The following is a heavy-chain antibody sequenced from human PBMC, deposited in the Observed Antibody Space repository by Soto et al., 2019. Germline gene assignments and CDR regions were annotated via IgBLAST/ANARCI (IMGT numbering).Heavy chain of an antibody. CDR3: GKGRKQVDY. CDR2: ISGRGGST. Sequence: GGSLRLSCAASGFTFSSYAMSWVRRAPGKGLEWVSAISGRGGSTYYADSVKGRFTISRDNSQNTLYLQMNRRRAEATAAYYCGKGRKQVDYWGPGTLVTVSS. CDR1: GFTFSSYA. V-gene: IGHV3-23*01. J-gene: IGHJ4*02.